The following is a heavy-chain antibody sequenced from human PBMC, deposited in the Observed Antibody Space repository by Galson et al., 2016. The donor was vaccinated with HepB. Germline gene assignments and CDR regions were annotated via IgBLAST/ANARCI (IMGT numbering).Heavy chain of an antibody. CDR2: VNWNSDSI. D-gene: IGHD5-18*01. J-gene: IGHJ6*02. CDR1: GFTFDDYA. Sequence: SLRLSCAASGFTFDDYAMHWVRHAPGKGLEWVSGVNWNSDSIDYADSVRGRFTMSRDNAKNSLYLQMNSLRSDDTAMYFCARALLDTHRNDYYYYGMDVWGQGSTVTVSS. CDR3: ARALLDTHRNDYYYYGMDV. V-gene: IGHV3-9*01.